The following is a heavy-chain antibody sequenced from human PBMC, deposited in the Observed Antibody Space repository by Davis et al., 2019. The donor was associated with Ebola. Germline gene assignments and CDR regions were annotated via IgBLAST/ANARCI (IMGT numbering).Heavy chain of an antibody. J-gene: IGHJ3*02. CDR3: ARVSWFGETTGAFDI. CDR2: IYYSGST. Sequence: GSLRLSCTVSGGSISSYYWSWIRQPPGKGLEWIGYIYYSGSTYYNPSLKSRVTISVDRSKNQFSLKLSSVTAADTAVYYCARVSWFGETTGAFDIWGQGTMVTVSA. V-gene: IGHV4-59*12. CDR1: GGSISSYY. D-gene: IGHD3-10*01.